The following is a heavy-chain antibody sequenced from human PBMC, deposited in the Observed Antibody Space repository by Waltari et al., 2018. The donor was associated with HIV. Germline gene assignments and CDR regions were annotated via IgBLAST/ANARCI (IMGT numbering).Heavy chain of an antibody. J-gene: IGHJ5*02. Sequence: EVQLVESGGRVVRPGGSLSLSCAASGFIFDDSGMLWVRQAPGKGLEWISGIDWSGDTTRYGDSVKGRFTISRDNAKSSLYLQMNSLRVEDTALYYCARDGNVLSGGYNWFDPWGQGTLVIVSS. D-gene: IGHD1-1*01. CDR1: GFIFDDSG. V-gene: IGHV3-20*04. CDR3: ARDGNVLSGGYNWFDP. CDR2: IDWSGDTT.